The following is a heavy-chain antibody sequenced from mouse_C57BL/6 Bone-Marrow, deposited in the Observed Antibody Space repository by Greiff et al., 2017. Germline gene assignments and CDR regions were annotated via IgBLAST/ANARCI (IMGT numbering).Heavy chain of an antibody. CDR3: AREITNWDDFFDY. Sequence: EVQLQQSGPELVKPGASVKISCKASGYTFTDYYMNWVKQSHGKSLEWIGDINPNNGGTSYNQKFKGKATLTVDKSSSTAYMELRSLTSEDSAVYYCAREITNWDDFFDYWGQGTTLTVSS. CDR2: INPNNGGT. CDR1: GYTFTDYY. J-gene: IGHJ2*01. V-gene: IGHV1-26*01. D-gene: IGHD4-1*01.